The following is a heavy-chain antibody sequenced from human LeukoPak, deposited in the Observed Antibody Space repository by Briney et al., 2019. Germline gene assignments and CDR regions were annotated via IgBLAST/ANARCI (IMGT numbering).Heavy chain of an antibody. CDR2: IYYSGST. Sequence: SETLSLTCTVSGGSISSYYWSWIRQPPGKGLEWIGYIYYSGSTNYNPSLKSRVTISVDTSKNQFSLKLGSVTAADTAVYYCARHSDGDRYYFDYWGQGTLVTVSS. V-gene: IGHV4-59*08. J-gene: IGHJ4*02. D-gene: IGHD4-17*01. CDR3: ARHSDGDRYYFDY. CDR1: GGSISSYY.